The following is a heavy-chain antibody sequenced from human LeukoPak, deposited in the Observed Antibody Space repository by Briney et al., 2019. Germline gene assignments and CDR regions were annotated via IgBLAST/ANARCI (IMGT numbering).Heavy chain of an antibody. J-gene: IGHJ4*02. CDR2: VSSGFHA. CDR3: VREARGYHYTYFDY. D-gene: IGHD5-18*01. CDR1: GFTLGSHD. Sequence: GWSLRLSCTASGFTLGSHDMHWVRQIPGQGLEWVAAVSSGFHAFFADSVQGRFTVSREDARNSLYPQMNSLRAGDTAVYYCVREARGYHYTYFDYWGQGTLVTVSS. V-gene: IGHV3-13*01.